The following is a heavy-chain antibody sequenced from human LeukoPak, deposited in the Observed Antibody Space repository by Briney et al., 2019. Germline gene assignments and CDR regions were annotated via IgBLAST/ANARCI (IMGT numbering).Heavy chain of an antibody. CDR1: GDSISSGDYY. J-gene: IGHJ4*02. CDR3: ARVFYDSSGYYSPRFDY. CDR2: IYTSGST. D-gene: IGHD3-22*01. V-gene: IGHV4-61*02. Sequence: PSQTLSLTCTVSGDSISSGDYYWSWIRQPAGKGLEWIGRIYTSGSTNYNPSLKSRVTMSVDTSKNQFSLKLSSVTAADTAVYYCARVFYDSSGYYSPRFDYWGQGTLVTVSS.